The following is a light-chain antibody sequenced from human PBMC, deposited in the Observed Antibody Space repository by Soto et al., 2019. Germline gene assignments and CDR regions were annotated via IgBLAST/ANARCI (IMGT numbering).Light chain of an antibody. CDR3: QQYASSPRT. CDR1: QSVGSSQ. Sequence: EIVLTQSPGTLSLSPGERATLSCRASQSVGSSQLAWHQQKPGQAPRLLIYGASSRATGIPDRFSGSGSGTDFTLPISKLAPDVFAVYYGQQYASSPRTCGQGTRVHIK. V-gene: IGKV3-20*01. J-gene: IGKJ1*01. CDR2: GAS.